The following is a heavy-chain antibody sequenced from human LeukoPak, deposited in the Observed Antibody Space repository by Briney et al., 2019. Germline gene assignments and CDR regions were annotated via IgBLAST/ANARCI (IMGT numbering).Heavy chain of an antibody. V-gene: IGHV3-73*01. D-gene: IGHD6-13*01. J-gene: IGHJ3*02. CDR3: TRQGYSSSWYASLGDAFDI. Sequence: GGSLRLSCAASGFTFSGSALHWVRQASGKGLEWVGRIRSTANGYATAYAASVKGRFTISRDDSKNTAYLQMNSLKTEDTAVYYCTRQGYSSSWYASLGDAFDIWGQGTMVTVSS. CDR2: IRSTANGYAT. CDR1: GFTFSGSA.